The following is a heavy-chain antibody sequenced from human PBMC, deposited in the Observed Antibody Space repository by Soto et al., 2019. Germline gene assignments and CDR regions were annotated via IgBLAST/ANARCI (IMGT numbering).Heavy chain of an antibody. Sequence: PGGSRRLSCAASGFTLSSYSMNWVRQAPGKGLEWVSSLSSSSSYIYYADSVKGRFTISRDNAKNSLYLQMSSLRAEDTAVYYCAISGLLGVYRDDYRGPGTLGTVFS. CDR3: AISGLLGVYRDDY. V-gene: IGHV3-21*01. J-gene: IGHJ4*02. D-gene: IGHD6-6*01. CDR2: LSSSSSYI. CDR1: GFTLSSYS.